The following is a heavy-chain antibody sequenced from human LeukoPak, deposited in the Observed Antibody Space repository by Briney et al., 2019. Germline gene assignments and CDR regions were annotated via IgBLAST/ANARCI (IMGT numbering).Heavy chain of an antibody. V-gene: IGHV3-30*02. CDR3: ARVGDYGANSAMVMTP. Sequence: PGGSLRLSCAASGFTFNSYGMHWVRQAPGKGMEWVAFIRYDGSNKYYADSVKGRFTISRDNSKNTLYLQMNSLRAEDTAVYYCARVGDYGANSAMVMTPWGQGTLVTVSS. J-gene: IGHJ4*02. D-gene: IGHD4-23*01. CDR1: GFTFNSYG. CDR2: IRYDGSNK.